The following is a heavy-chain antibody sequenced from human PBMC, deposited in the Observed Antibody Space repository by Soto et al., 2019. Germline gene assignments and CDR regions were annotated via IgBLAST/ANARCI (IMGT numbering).Heavy chain of an antibody. CDR2: ISAYNGNT. CDR3: ACVPALQAPPPSFMVTTEAYYYGMDV. Sequence: ASVKVSCKASGYTFTSYGISWVRQAPGQGLEWMGWISAYNGNTNYAQKLQGRVTMTTDTSTSTAYMELRSLRSDDTAVYYCACVPALQAPPPSFMVTTEAYYYGMDVWGQGTTVTVSS. V-gene: IGHV1-18*01. D-gene: IGHD4-17*01. CDR1: GYTFTSYG. J-gene: IGHJ6*02.